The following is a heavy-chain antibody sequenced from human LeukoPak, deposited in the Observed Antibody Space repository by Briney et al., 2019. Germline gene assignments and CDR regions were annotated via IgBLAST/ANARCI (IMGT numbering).Heavy chain of an antibody. CDR1: GFTFSSYW. V-gene: IGHV3-74*01. CDR3: ARVKGGSYYGTAEGFDY. J-gene: IGHJ4*02. Sequence: PGGSLSLPCAVPGFTFSSYWLPWARQGPGKGLVWVSRINSDGSSTNYADSVKGRFTISRDNAKNTLYLQMNSLRGEDTAVYYCARVKGGSYYGTAEGFDYWGQGTLVTVSS. D-gene: IGHD1-26*01. CDR2: INSDGSST.